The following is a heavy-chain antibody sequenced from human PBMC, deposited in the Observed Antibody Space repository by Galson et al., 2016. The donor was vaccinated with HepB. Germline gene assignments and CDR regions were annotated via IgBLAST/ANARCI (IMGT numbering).Heavy chain of an antibody. CDR1: GYSFTTYW. J-gene: IGHJ6*02. CDR2: IDPSDSDT. CDR3: ARWGSGYAYYHYYGMDV. V-gene: IGHV5-10-1*04. Sequence: QSGAEVKKPGKSLRISCQGSGYSFTTYWISWVRQMPGKGLEWMGKIDPSDSDTKYNPSFQGRVAILDDKSISTVYLQWSSLKASDTAMYYCARWGSGYAYYHYYGMDVWGQGTTVTVSS. D-gene: IGHD5-12*01.